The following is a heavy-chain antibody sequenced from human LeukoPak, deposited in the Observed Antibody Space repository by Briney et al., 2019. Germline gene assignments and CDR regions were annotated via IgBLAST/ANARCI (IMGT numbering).Heavy chain of an antibody. D-gene: IGHD3-3*01. CDR2: IYPRDSDT. Sequence: ESLKISCQGSGYTFTNYYIAWVRQMPGKGLECMGIIYPRDSDTRYNPSFQGEVTISADKSINTAYLHWSSLKASDTAMYYCARLEGSDWFDPWGQGTLVTVSS. CDR1: GYTFTNYY. V-gene: IGHV5-51*01. CDR3: ARLEGSDWFDP. J-gene: IGHJ5*02.